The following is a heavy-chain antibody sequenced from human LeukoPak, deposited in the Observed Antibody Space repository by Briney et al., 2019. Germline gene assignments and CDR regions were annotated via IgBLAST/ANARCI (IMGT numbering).Heavy chain of an antibody. CDR1: GYVVNSNY. Sequence: GGSLRLSCVASGYVVNSNYVSWVRQVPGKGLEGVAIIYNGGRTHYTDSVKGRFTISSDNSKNTLYLQMNSLKVEDTAVYYCAKDSRGEVPHYFDYWGQGTLVTVSS. D-gene: IGHD1-26*01. CDR3: AKDSRGEVPHYFDY. V-gene: IGHV3-53*01. CDR2: IYNGGRT. J-gene: IGHJ4*02.